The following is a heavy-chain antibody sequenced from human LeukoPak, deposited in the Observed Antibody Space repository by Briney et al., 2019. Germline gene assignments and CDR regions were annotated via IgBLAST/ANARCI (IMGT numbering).Heavy chain of an antibody. Sequence: SETLSLTCTVSGGSISSYYWTWIRQPAGKGLEWIGRIYTSGSTYYNPSLESRVTLSVDKSKNQFSLKLTSVTAADTAVYYCASYTSSGSYFDYWAREPWSPSPQ. D-gene: IGHD1-26*01. CDR1: GGSISSYY. J-gene: IGHJ4*02. V-gene: IGHV4-4*07. CDR3: ASYTSSGSYFDY. CDR2: IYTSGST.